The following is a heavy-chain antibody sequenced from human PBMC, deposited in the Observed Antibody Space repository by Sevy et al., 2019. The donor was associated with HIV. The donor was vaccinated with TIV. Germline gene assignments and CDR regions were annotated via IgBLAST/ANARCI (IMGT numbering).Heavy chain of an antibody. CDR3: AFCSGWDYYGMDV. CDR2: IYSGGST. Sequence: GGSLRLSCAASGFTVSSNYMSWVRQAPGKGLEWVSVIYSGGSTYYADSVKGRFTISRDNSKNTLYLQMNSLRAEDTAVYYCAFCSGWDYYGMDVWGQGTTVTVSS. D-gene: IGHD6-19*01. CDR1: GFTVSSNY. J-gene: IGHJ6*02. V-gene: IGHV3-53*01.